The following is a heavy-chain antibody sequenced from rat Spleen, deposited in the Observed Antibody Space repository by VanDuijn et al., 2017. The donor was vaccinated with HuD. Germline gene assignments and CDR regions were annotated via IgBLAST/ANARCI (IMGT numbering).Heavy chain of an antibody. D-gene: IGHD4-3*01. CDR2: ISYDGSST. Sequence: EVQLVETGGGLVQPGRSLKLSCAVSGFTFSNYGMHWIRQAPTKGLEWVATISYDGSSTYYRDSVKGRFTISRDNAKSSLYLQMDSLRSEDTATYYCTTIAGYYVMDAWGQGVMVTVSS. V-gene: IGHV5-20*01. CDR3: TTIAGYYVMDA. J-gene: IGHJ2*01. CDR1: GFTFSNYG.